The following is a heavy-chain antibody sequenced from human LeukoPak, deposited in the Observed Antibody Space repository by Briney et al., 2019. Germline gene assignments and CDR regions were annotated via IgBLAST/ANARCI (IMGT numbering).Heavy chain of an antibody. CDR3: ARDLGTMVRGVNDY. V-gene: IGHV4-59*12. J-gene: IGHJ4*02. CDR2: IYRSGST. D-gene: IGHD3-10*01. Sequence: PSETLSLTCTVSGGSIKSNYWSWIRQPPGKGLEWIGEIYRSGSTNYNPSLKSRVTISVDKSKNQFSLKLSSVTAADTAVYYCARDLGTMVRGVNDYWGQGTLVTVSS. CDR1: GGSIKSNY.